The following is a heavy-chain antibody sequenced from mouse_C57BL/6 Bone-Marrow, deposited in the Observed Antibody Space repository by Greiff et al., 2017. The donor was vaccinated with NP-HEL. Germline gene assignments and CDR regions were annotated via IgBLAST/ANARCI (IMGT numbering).Heavy chain of an antibody. V-gene: IGHV1-9*01. J-gene: IGHJ1*03. Sequence: VQLQQSGAELMKPGASVKLSCKATGYTFTGYWIEWVKQRPGHGLEWIGELFPGRGSTHYNEKFKGTAPFTADTSSNTPYMQLSSLTTEDSAIYYCARMEDGYYEYFDVWGTGTTVTVSS. D-gene: IGHD2-3*01. CDR3: ARMEDGYYEYFDV. CDR2: LFPGRGST. CDR1: GYTFTGYW.